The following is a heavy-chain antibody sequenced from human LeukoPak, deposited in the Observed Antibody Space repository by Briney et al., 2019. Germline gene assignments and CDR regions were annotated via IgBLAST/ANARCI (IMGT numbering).Heavy chain of an antibody. V-gene: IGHV3-64*01. D-gene: IGHD3-22*01. Sequence: GESLRLSSAAAGFTFSSYAMHWVRQALGKGLEYVSAISRNGGSTYYANSVKGRFTISRDNSKNTLYLQMGSLRAEDTAVYYCAKDRLKTFYYDSSPSSDYWGQGTLVTVSS. J-gene: IGHJ4*02. CDR1: GFTFSSYA. CDR3: AKDRLKTFYYDSSPSSDY. CDR2: ISRNGGST.